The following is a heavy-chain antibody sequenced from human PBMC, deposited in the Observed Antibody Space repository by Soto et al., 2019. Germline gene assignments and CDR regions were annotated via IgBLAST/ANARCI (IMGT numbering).Heavy chain of an antibody. CDR1: GYTFTSYG. Sequence: QVQLVQSGAEVKKPGASVKVSCKASGYTFTSYGISWVRQAPGQGLEWMGWISAYNGNTNYAQTLQGRVTMTTDTSTSTAYMERRSLRPDDTAVYYCARGVYGDYPDYYYMDVWGKGTTVTVSS. D-gene: IGHD4-17*01. V-gene: IGHV1-18*01. CDR3: ARGVYGDYPDYYYMDV. CDR2: ISAYNGNT. J-gene: IGHJ6*03.